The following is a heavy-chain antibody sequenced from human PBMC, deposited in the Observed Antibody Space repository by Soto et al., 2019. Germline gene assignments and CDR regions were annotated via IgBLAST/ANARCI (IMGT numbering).Heavy chain of an antibody. CDR1: GSFSNGVYF. D-gene: IGHD3-10*01. Sequence: QLQLRESGPGLVKPSQTLYLTCTVYGSFSNGVYFWNWIRQHPGKGLEWIGYIYYSGSTDYNPSLKSRVVISVDTSKKQYSLKLTSVTEADTAVYYCARGGGVTMVRGTTKYSGMDVWGQGTTVTVSS. CDR2: IYYSGST. V-gene: IGHV4-31*03. J-gene: IGHJ6*02. CDR3: ARGGGVTMVRGTTKYSGMDV.